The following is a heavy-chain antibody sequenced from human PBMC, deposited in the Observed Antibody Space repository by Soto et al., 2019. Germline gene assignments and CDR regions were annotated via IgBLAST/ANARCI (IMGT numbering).Heavy chain of an antibody. D-gene: IGHD6-6*01. CDR1: GYTLTTYY. Sequence: QVQLVQSAAEVKKPGASVKVSCKASGYTLTTYYIQWVRQAPGQGLEWMGWINPNRGDPNSAQKFQGSVTMTRDSSINTAYMELSGLTYDDTAVYYCARGEYSSSSPHMDYWGQGTLVTVYS. J-gene: IGHJ4*02. V-gene: IGHV1-2*02. CDR2: INPNRGDP. CDR3: ARGEYSSSSPHMDY.